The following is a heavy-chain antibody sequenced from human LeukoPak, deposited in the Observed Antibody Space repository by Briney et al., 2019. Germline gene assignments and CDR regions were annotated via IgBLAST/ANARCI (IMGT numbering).Heavy chain of an antibody. J-gene: IGHJ4*02. CDR3: ARAIHYYDSSGYYKGMYYFDY. Sequence: SQTLSLTCTASGGSISSGGYSWSWIRQHPGKGLEWIGYIYYSGSTYYNPSLKSRVTISVDTSKNQFSLKLSSVTAADTAVYYCARAIHYYDSSGYYKGMYYFDYWGQGTLVTVSS. CDR1: GGSISSGGYS. V-gene: IGHV4-31*03. CDR2: IYYSGST. D-gene: IGHD3-22*01.